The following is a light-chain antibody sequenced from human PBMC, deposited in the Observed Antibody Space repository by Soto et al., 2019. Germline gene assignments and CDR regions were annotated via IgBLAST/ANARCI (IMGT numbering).Light chain of an antibody. Sequence: DIVMIQSPLSLPVTPGEPASISCRSSQSLLHRSGYTYLDWYLQKPVQSPQLLIYLSSNRAPGVPDRFSGSGSGAHFTLQISRVEADDVGIYYCMQARQTPHTFGQGTKLEIK. CDR3: MQARQTPHT. J-gene: IGKJ2*01. CDR1: QSLLHRSGYTY. CDR2: LSS. V-gene: IGKV2-28*01.